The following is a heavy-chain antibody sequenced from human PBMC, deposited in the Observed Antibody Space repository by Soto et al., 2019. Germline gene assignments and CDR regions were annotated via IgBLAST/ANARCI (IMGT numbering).Heavy chain of an antibody. D-gene: IGHD2-2*01. CDR2: VSKGDYT. J-gene: IGHJ4*02. V-gene: IGHV3-21*01. CDR3: AREDSIIIPAVSDF. CDR1: GFTFNNYG. Sequence: GGSLRLSCVVSGFTFNNYGINWVRQAPGKGLEWVSSVSKGDYTYYSDSVKGRFTISRDNAKNSVSLQMNTLRAEDTAVYYCAREDSIIIPAVSDFWGQGTLVTVSS.